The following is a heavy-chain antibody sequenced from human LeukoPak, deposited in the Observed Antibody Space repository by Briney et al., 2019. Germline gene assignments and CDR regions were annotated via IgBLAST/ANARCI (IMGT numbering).Heavy chain of an antibody. J-gene: IGHJ6*03. CDR1: GYTFTGYY. Sequence: ASVKVSCKASGYTFTGYYMHWVRQAPGQGLEWMGWINPNSGGTNYAQKFQGRVTMTRDTSIRTAYMELSRLRSDDTAVYYCARENTIVPHYYYYMDVWGKGTTVTVSS. D-gene: IGHD3-3*01. V-gene: IGHV1-2*02. CDR3: ARENTIVPHYYYYMDV. CDR2: INPNSGGT.